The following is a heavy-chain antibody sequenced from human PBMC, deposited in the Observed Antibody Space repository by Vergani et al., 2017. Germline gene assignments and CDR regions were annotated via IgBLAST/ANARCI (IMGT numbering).Heavy chain of an antibody. J-gene: IGHJ6*02. CDR3: ARDPLYSNTWPFLLLEMDV. CDR1: GGSISSSSYY. D-gene: IGHD6-13*01. CDR2: FYTGGGT. V-gene: IGHV4-61*02. Sequence: QLQLQESGPGLVKPSETLSLTCTVSGGSISSSSYYWSWFRQPAGKRLEWIGRFYTGGGTNYNPSLKSRVTISVDTSKNQFSLQLSSVTAADTAVYYCARDPLYSNTWPFLLLEMDVWGQGTTVTVSS.